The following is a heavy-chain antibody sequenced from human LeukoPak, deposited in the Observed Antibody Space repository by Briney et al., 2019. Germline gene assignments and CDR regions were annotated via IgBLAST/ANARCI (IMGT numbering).Heavy chain of an antibody. Sequence: SETLSLTCSVSGDTISTSDHYWGWIRQPPGKGLEWIGSIYYTGNTYYNPSLKSRVTISVDTSKNQFSLKPSSVTAADTAVYYCARENGGSSWYYDWFNPWGQGTLVTVSS. CDR3: ARENGGSSWYYDWFNP. CDR1: GDTISTSDHY. D-gene: IGHD6-13*01. V-gene: IGHV4-39*02. J-gene: IGHJ5*02. CDR2: IYYTGNT.